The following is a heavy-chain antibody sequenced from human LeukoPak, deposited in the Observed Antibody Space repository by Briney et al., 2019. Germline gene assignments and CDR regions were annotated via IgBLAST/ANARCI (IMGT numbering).Heavy chain of an antibody. CDR3: AGRPTGYSSGYIH. J-gene: IGHJ4*02. D-gene: IGHD5-18*01. Sequence: GGSLRLSCAASGFTFSSYAMNWVRQAPGRGLEWVSVISGSGGNTYYADSVKGRFTISRDNSENIVYLQMNNLRVEDTAVYYCAGRPTGYSSGYIHWGQGTLVTVSS. CDR2: ISGSGGNT. CDR1: GFTFSSYA. V-gene: IGHV3-23*01.